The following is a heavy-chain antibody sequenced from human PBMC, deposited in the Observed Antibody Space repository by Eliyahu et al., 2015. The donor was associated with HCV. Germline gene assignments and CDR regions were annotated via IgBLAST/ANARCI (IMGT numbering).Heavy chain of an antibody. D-gene: IGHD6-19*01. CDR2: IWYDGSNK. Sequence: QVQLVESGGGVVQPGRSLRLSCAASGFTFSSYGMHWVRQAPGKGLEWVAVIWYDGSNKYYADSVKGRFTISRDNSKNTLYLQMNSLRAEDTAVYYCARDPSNSGWYSFGDYWGQGTLVTVSS. CDR1: GFTFSSYG. CDR3: ARDPSNSGWYSFGDY. V-gene: IGHV3-33*01. J-gene: IGHJ4*02.